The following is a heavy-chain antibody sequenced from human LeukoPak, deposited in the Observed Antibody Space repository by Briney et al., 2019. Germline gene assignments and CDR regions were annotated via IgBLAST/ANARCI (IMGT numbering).Heavy chain of an antibody. CDR3: ARDYKYAFDN. CDR2: IGIDSGNT. CDR1: GFTFSDYS. J-gene: IGHJ4*02. V-gene: IGHV3-48*01. D-gene: IGHD5-24*01. Sequence: PGGSLRFSGAASGFTFSDYSMNWVRQAPGKGLEWISYIGIDSGNTNYADSVKGRFTISGDKAKNSLYQQMNSLRVEDTAVYYCARDYKYAFDNWGQGTLVTVSS.